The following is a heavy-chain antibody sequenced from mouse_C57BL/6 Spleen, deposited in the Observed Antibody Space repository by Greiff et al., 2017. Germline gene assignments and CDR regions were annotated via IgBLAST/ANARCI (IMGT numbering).Heavy chain of an antibody. V-gene: IGHV1-52*01. CDR1: GYTFTSYW. CDR3: ARAGNDFDD. D-gene: IGHD4-1*01. Sequence: VQLQQPGAELVRPGSSVKLSCKASGYTFTSYWMHWVKQRPIQGLEWIGNIDTSDSETHYNQKFKDKATLAVDKSSSTAYMQLSSLTSEDSAFYYCARAGNDFDDWGQGTTLTVSS. CDR2: IDTSDSET. J-gene: IGHJ2*01.